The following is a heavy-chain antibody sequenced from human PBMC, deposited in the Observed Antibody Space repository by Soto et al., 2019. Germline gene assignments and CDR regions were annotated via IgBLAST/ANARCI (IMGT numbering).Heavy chain of an antibody. CDR3: AGSGTYSGRFDY. V-gene: IGHV1-2*02. J-gene: IGHJ4*02. D-gene: IGHD3-3*01. Sequence: QVQLVQSGAEVKKPGASVKVSCKASAYTFTGYYMHWVRQAPGQGLEWMGWINPNSGATGYALKFQGRVTMTRDTSISTGYMELSRLTSDDTAVYYCAGSGTYSGRFDYWGQGTLVTVSS. CDR1: AYTFTGYY. CDR2: INPNSGAT.